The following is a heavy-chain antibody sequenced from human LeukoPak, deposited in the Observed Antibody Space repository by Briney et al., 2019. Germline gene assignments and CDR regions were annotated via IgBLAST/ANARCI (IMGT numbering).Heavy chain of an antibody. J-gene: IGHJ6*03. V-gene: IGHV3-73*01. D-gene: IGHD6-13*01. CDR2: IRSKANSYAT. CDR1: GFTFSGSA. CDR3: TTCSSWYPYYYYYIDV. Sequence: PGGSLRLSCAASGFTFSGSAMHWVRQASGKGLEWVGRIRSKANSYATAYAASVKGRFTISRDDSKNTAYLQMNSLKTEDTAVYYCTTCSSWYPYYYYYIDVWGKGTTVTVSS.